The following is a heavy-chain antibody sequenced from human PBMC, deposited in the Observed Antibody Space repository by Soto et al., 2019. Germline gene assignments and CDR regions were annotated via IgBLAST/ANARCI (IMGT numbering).Heavy chain of an antibody. CDR1: GFTFSDYY. D-gene: IGHD3-3*01. J-gene: IGHJ6*02. Sequence: PGGSLRLSCAASGFTFSDYYMSWIRQAPGKGLEWVSYISSSGSTIYYADSVKGRFTISRDNAKNSLYLQMNSLRAEDTAVYYCARSGTKYYDFWSGYYYYGMDVWGQGTKVTVSS. V-gene: IGHV3-11*01. CDR2: ISSSGSTI. CDR3: ARSGTKYYDFWSGYYYYGMDV.